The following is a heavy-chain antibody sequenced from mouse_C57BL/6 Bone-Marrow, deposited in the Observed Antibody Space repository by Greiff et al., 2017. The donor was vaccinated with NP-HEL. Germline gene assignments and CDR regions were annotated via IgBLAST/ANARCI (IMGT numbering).Heavy chain of an antibody. D-gene: IGHD2-4*01. CDR3: ARGDYDYDVAWYFDV. CDR1: GYTFTSYW. CDR2: IDPSDSYT. J-gene: IGHJ1*03. Sequence: QVQLKQPGAELVKPGASVKLSCKASGYTFTSYWMQWVKQRPGQGLEWIGEIDPSDSYTNYNQKFKGKATLTVDTSSSTAYMQLSSLTSEDSAVYYCARGDYDYDVAWYFDVWGTGTTVTVSS. V-gene: IGHV1-50*01.